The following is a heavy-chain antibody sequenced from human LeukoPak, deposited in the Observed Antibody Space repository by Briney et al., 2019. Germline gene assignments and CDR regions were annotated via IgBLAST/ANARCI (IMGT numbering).Heavy chain of an antibody. CDR1: GFNFTNYN. CDR3: ARGPIMVFGVVVPFPMDV. Sequence: GGSLRLSCVTSGFNFTNYNMNWVRQAPGKGLEWISSIGSSSDIHHLDSVKGRFTVSRDNAKSSLYLQMNSLRGEDTALYFCARGPIMVFGVVVPFPMDVWGKGTTVIVSS. CDR2: IGSSSDI. V-gene: IGHV3-69-1*01. J-gene: IGHJ6*03. D-gene: IGHD3-3*01.